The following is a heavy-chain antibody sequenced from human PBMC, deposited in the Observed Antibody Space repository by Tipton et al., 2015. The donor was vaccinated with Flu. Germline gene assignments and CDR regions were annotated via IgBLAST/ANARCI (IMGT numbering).Heavy chain of an antibody. V-gene: IGHV4-61*02. Sequence: TLSLTCTVSGGSISSGSYYWSWIRQPAGKGLEWIGRIYTSGSTNYNPSLKSRVTISVDTSKNQFSLKLSSVTAADTAVYYCARVRSYYDSSGYYYAFDYWGQGNLVNVSS. CDR2: IYTSGST. D-gene: IGHD3-22*01. CDR1: GGSISSGSYY. CDR3: ARVRSYYDSSGYYYAFDY. J-gene: IGHJ4*02.